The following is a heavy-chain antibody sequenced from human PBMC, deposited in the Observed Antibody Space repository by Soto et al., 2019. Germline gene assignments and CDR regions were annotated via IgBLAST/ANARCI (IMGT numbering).Heavy chain of an antibody. CDR1: GGSISSYY. V-gene: IGHV4-59*08. CDR3: ARHYYGSGGYYYYYYYMDV. Sequence: SETLSLTCTVSGGSISSYYWSWIRQPPGKGLEWIGYIYYSGSTNYNPSLKSRVTISVDTSKNQFSLKLSSVTAADTAVYYCARHYYGSGGYYYYYYYMDVWGKGTTVTVSS. D-gene: IGHD3-10*01. CDR2: IYYSGST. J-gene: IGHJ6*03.